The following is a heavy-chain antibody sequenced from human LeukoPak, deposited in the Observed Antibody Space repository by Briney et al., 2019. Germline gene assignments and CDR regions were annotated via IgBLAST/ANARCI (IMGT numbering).Heavy chain of an antibody. Sequence: PGGSLRLSCVVSGFTFRSYAMSWVRQAPGKGLEWVSAISGSGGSTYYADSVKGRFTISRDNSKNTLYLQMNSLRAEDTAVYYCAKGGVGWFDPWGQGTLVTVSS. CDR1: GFTFRSYA. CDR3: AKGGVGWFDP. D-gene: IGHD2-8*01. V-gene: IGHV3-23*01. J-gene: IGHJ5*02. CDR2: ISGSGGST.